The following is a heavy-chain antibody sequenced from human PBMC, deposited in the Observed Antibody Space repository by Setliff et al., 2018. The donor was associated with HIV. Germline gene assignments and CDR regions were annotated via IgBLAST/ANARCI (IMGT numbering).Heavy chain of an antibody. CDR1: GFTFSSYS. V-gene: IGHV3-21*01. Sequence: GGSLRLSCAASGFTFSSYSMNWVRQAPGKGLEWVSSISSTSYYIYYADSVKGRFTISRDNAKNSLYLQITSLGAGDTAVYYCARDFEVGGDYDYVWGGYRSTFDYWGQGTLVTVSS. J-gene: IGHJ4*02. CDR2: ISSTSYYI. D-gene: IGHD3-16*02. CDR3: ARDFEVGGDYDYVWGGYRSTFDY.